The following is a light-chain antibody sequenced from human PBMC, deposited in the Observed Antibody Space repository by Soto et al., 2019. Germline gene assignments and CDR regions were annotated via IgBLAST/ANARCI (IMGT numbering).Light chain of an antibody. CDR3: SSYTTSNTRQIV. Sequence: ITISCTGTSSDVGGYNYVSWYQHHPGKAPKLMIFDVSNRPSGVSNRFSGSKSGNTASLTISGLQPEDEADYYCSSYTTSNTRQIVFGTGTKVTVL. J-gene: IGLJ1*01. CDR1: SSDVGGYNY. V-gene: IGLV2-14*03. CDR2: DVS.